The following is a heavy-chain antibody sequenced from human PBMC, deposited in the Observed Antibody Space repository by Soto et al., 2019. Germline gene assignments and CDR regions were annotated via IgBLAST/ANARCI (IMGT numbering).Heavy chain of an antibody. CDR1: GYSISSSNW. CDR2: IYYSGTT. J-gene: IGHJ4*02. D-gene: IGHD1-26*01. Sequence: SGTLSLTCAVSGYSISSSNWWGWIRQPPGKGLEWIGYIYYSGTTYYNPSLKSRVTMSVDTSKNQFSLKLTSVTAVDTAVYYCARREIQGPIDYWGQGTLVTVSS. V-gene: IGHV4-28*01. CDR3: ARREIQGPIDY.